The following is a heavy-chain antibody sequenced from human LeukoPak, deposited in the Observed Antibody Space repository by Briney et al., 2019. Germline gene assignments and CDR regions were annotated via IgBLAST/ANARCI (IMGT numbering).Heavy chain of an antibody. CDR2: IRYDGSNK. D-gene: IGHD3-3*01. Sequence: PGGSLRLSCAASGFTFSSYGMHWVRQAPGKGLDWVAFIRYDGSNKYYADSVKGRFTISRDNSKNTLYLQMNSLRAEDTAVYYCAKDPLYYDFWSGYSSHFDYWGQGTLVTVSS. CDR3: AKDPLYYDFWSGYSSHFDY. CDR1: GFTFSSYG. J-gene: IGHJ4*02. V-gene: IGHV3-30*02.